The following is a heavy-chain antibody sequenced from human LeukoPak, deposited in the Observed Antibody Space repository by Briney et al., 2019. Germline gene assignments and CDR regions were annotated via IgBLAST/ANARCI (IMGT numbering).Heavy chain of an antibody. CDR1: GFTFSSYA. CDR2: ITGSGGTT. CDR3: AKAGNGFGY. D-gene: IGHD2-8*01. V-gene: IGHV3-23*01. J-gene: IGHJ4*02. Sequence: GGSLRLSCAASGFTFSSYAMSWVRQAPGKGLEWVSAITGSGGTTYYADSVKGRFTISRDNSKNTLYLQMNSLRAEGTAVYYCAKAGNGFGYWGQGALVTVSS.